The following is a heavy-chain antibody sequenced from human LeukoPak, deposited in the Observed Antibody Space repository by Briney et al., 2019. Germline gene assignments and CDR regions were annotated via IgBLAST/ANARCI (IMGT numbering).Heavy chain of an antibody. CDR2: IWYDGSKK. D-gene: IGHD3-22*01. Sequence: GRSLRLSCAASGFSFSSYGMHWVRQAPGKGLEWVAVIWYDGSKKYYADSVKGRFIISRDNSKNTLYLQMNSLRAEDTAVYYCARSNFNYYDSTYYYWGQGTLVTVSS. J-gene: IGHJ4*02. CDR1: GFSFSSYG. CDR3: ARSNFNYYDSTYYY. V-gene: IGHV3-33*01.